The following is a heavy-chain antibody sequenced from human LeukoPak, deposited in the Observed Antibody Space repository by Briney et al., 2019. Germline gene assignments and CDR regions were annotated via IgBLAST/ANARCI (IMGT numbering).Heavy chain of an antibody. CDR3: ARERGDTAMFRFIDC. J-gene: IGHJ4*02. D-gene: IGHD5-18*01. CDR1: VGSITSGGYY. CDR2: IYHDGGT. Sequence: SQTLSLTCTVSVGSITSGGYYWTWIRQFPGQGLEWIGFIYHDGGTYYNPSLKSRVTMSVDTSNIQFSLKLSSVTAADTAVYYCARERGDTAMFRFIDCWGQGTLVTVSS. V-gene: IGHV4-31*03.